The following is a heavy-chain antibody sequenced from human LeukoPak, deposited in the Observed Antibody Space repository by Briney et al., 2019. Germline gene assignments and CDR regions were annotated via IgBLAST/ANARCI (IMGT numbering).Heavy chain of an antibody. J-gene: IGHJ4*02. V-gene: IGHV3-23*01. Sequence: GGSLRLSCIASGFTFSSYPMNWVRQAPGKGLEWVSAISNSGDSTFYADSVKGRFTVSRDNSKNTLYLQMNSLRPEDTAVYYCGEGTTSSSAYYYDYWGQGTLVTVSS. CDR2: ISNSGDST. D-gene: IGHD3-22*01. CDR1: GFTFSSYP. CDR3: GEGTTSSSAYYYDY.